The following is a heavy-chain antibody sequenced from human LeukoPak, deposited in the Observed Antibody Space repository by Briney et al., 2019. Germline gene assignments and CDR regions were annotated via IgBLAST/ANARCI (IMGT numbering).Heavy chain of an antibody. V-gene: IGHV3-30*04. CDR1: GFTFSSYA. CDR3: ARDGEWLERRTAFDI. Sequence: GGSLRLSCAASGFTFSSYAMHWVRQAPGKGLEWVAVISYDGSNKYYADSVKGRFTISRDNSKNTLYLQMNSQRAEDTAVYYCARDGEWLERRTAFDIWGQGTMVTVSS. CDR2: ISYDGSNK. D-gene: IGHD3-10*01. J-gene: IGHJ3*02.